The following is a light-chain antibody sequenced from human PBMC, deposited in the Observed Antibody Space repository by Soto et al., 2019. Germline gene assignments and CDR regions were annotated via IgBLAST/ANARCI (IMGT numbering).Light chain of an antibody. Sequence: EIVLTQSPATLSFSPGERATLSCGASAAVSSSYVAWYQQKSGLAPRLLIHDASSRATGIPDRFGGSKSGTEFTLTIRSLEPEDAALYYCQQYGSSPITFGQGTRLEIK. V-gene: IGKV3D-20*01. CDR2: DAS. CDR1: AAVSSSY. J-gene: IGKJ5*01. CDR3: QQYGSSPIT.